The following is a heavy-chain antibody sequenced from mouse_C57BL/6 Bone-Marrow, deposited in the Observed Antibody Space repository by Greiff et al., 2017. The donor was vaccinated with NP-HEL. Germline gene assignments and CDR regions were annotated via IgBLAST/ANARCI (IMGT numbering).Heavy chain of an antibody. J-gene: IGHJ4*01. CDR1: GYTFTSYT. CDR2: INPSSGYT. Sequence: VQRVESGAELARPGASVKMSCKASGYTFTSYTMHWVKQRPGQGLEWIGYINPSSGYTKYNQKFKDKATLTADKSSSTAYMQLSSLTSEDSAFYYCARSGYYGLYAMDYWGQGTSVTVSS. CDR3: ARSGYYGLYAMDY. D-gene: IGHD1-2*01. V-gene: IGHV1-4*01.